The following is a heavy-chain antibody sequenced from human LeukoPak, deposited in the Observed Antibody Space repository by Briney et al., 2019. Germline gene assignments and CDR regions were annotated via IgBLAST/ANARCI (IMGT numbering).Heavy chain of an antibody. CDR1: GGSFSGYY. V-gene: IGHV4-34*01. CDR2: INHSGST. CDR3: ARRRSQQWLVRQGYYFDY. Sequence: SETLSLTCAVYGGSFSGYYWSRIRQPPGKGLEWIGEINHSGSTNYNPSLKSRVTISVDTSKNQFSLKLSSVTAADTAVYYCARRRSQQWLVRQGYYFDYWGQGTLVTVSS. D-gene: IGHD6-19*01. J-gene: IGHJ4*02.